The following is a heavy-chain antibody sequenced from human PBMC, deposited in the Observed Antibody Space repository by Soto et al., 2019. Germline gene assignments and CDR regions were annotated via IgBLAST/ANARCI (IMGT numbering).Heavy chain of an antibody. CDR3: AKGDGGYFDH. CDR1: GFSFSNYA. V-gene: IGHV3-23*05. D-gene: IGHD3-16*01. CDR2: IEISGLAT. J-gene: IGHJ4*02. Sequence: EVQLLESGGGLVQPGGSLRLSCIASGFSFSNYAMIWVRQAPGKGPEWVSSIEISGLATYYADAVKGRFTISRDDSKNAVYLQMNSLRGEDTAVYFCAKGDGGYFDHWGQGSLVTVSS.